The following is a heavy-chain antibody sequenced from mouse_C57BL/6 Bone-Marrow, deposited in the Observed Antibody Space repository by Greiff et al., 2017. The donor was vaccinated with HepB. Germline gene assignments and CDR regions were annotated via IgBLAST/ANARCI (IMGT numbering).Heavy chain of an antibody. V-gene: IGHV7-3*01. CDR2: IRNKANGYTT. D-gene: IGHD4-1*01. Sequence: DVQLQESGGGLVQPGGSLSLSCAASGFTFTDYYMSWVRQPPGKALEWLGFIRNKANGYTTEYSASVKGRFTISRDNSQSILYLQMNALRAEDSATYYCARYTGKGYAMDYWGQGTSVTVSS. CDR1: GFTFTDYY. CDR3: ARYTGKGYAMDY. J-gene: IGHJ4*01.